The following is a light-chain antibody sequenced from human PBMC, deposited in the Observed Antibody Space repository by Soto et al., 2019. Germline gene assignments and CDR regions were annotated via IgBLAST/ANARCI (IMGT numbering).Light chain of an antibody. J-gene: IGLJ1*01. Sequence: QSALTQPASVSGSPGQSITISCTGTSSDVGGYNYVFWYQHPPGKAPKLMIYDVTNRPSGVSNRFSGSKSGNTASLTISGLQVEDGADYYSTSYTRSSSYVFVTGTKVT. V-gene: IGLV2-14*03. CDR2: DVT. CDR1: SSDVGGYNY. CDR3: TSYTRSSSYV.